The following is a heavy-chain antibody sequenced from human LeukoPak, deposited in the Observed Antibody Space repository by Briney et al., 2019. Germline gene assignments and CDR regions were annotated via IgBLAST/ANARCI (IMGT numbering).Heavy chain of an antibody. V-gene: IGHV4-59*01. CDR2: IYYSGST. D-gene: IGHD2-2*01. CDR3: ARQRQVPAMRGNWFDP. Sequence: SETLSLTCTVSGGSISSYYWSWIRQPPGKGLEWIGYIYYSGSTNYNPSLKSRVTISVDTSKNQFSLKLSSVTAADTAVYYCARQRQVPAMRGNWFDPWGQGTLVTVSS. CDR1: GGSISSYY. J-gene: IGHJ5*02.